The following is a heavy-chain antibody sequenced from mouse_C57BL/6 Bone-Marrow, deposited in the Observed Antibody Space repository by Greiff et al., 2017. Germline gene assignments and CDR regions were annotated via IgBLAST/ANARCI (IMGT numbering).Heavy chain of an antibody. D-gene: IGHD2-5*01. Sequence: VQLQQSGAELVRPGASVKLSCTASGFNIKDDYMHWVKQRPEQGLEWIGWIDPENGDTEYASKFQGKATITADTSSNTAYLQLSSLTSEDTAVYYCTTGTIVTTWYFDYWGQGTTLTVSS. CDR2: IDPENGDT. V-gene: IGHV14-4*01. CDR1: GFNIKDDY. CDR3: TTGTIVTTWYFDY. J-gene: IGHJ2*01.